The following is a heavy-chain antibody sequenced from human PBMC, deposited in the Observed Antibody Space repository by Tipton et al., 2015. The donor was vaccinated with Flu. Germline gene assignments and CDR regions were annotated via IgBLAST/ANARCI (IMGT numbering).Heavy chain of an antibody. J-gene: IGHJ4*02. CDR1: GFTFRSYG. V-gene: IGHV3-23*01. CDR3: AREDEQNERSGYYPPAFDY. CDR2: ISGSGGNT. D-gene: IGHD3-22*01. Sequence: SLRLSCAASGFTFRSYGMSWVRQAPGKGLEWVSAISGSGGNTYYADYVKGRLTISRDNSKNTLYLQMNSPTAEDTDVYFCAREDEQNERSGYYPPAFDYGGKGTRVT.